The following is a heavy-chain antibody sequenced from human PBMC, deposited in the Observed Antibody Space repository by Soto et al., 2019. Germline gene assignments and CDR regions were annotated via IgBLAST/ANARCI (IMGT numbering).Heavy chain of an antibody. J-gene: IGHJ4*02. CDR1: EFTFSNYA. D-gene: IGHD3-22*01. V-gene: IGHV3-23*01. CDR2: ISGSGSIT. CDR3: GTAVKMSPVVAYLEY. Sequence: EVQLLESGGGLVQPGGSLSLSCAASEFTFSNYAMTWVRQAPGKGLEWVSCISGSGSITYYAESVKDRFAISRDNSKKFLFLQMTSLRAAGTAIYYWGTAVKMSPVVAYLEYWGQVTPVTVSS.